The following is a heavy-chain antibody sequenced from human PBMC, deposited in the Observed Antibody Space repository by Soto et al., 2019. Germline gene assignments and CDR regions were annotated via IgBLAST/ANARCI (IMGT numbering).Heavy chain of an antibody. CDR3: ATAVSQFDTSGSLPYGVYV. V-gene: IGHV1-58*02. CDR1: GLTFTRSA. Sequence: QVQLVQSGPEVKKPGTSVKVSCKASGLTFTRSAIQWVRQARGQRLEWIGWIVVGNGNTNYAQKFQKRVTITRDMSTSTAYMELSSLRSEDTAVYYCATAVSQFDTSGSLPYGVYVLGRGTTVTVSS. CDR2: IVVGNGNT. D-gene: IGHD5-12*01. J-gene: IGHJ6*02.